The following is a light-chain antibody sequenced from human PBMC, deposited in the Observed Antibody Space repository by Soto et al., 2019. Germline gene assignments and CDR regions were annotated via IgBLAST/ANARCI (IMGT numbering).Light chain of an antibody. CDR2: AAS. Sequence: AIQMTQSPSSLSASVGDRVTITCRASQGIRNDLGWYQQKPGKAPKLLIYAASSLQSGVPSRFSGTGSGTDFTLTISSLLPEDFATYYCLQDYNYPRTFGQGTKVEIK. V-gene: IGKV1-6*01. CDR1: QGIRND. J-gene: IGKJ1*01. CDR3: LQDYNYPRT.